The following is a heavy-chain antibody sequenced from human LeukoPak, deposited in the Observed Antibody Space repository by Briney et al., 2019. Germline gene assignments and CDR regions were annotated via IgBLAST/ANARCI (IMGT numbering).Heavy chain of an antibody. J-gene: IGHJ6*02. CDR3: ARDGFSGSYYYGMDV. V-gene: IGHV3-11*01. CDR2: ISSSGSTI. CDR1: GFTFSSYA. D-gene: IGHD1-14*01. Sequence: GGSLRLSCAASGFTFSSYAMSWIRQAPGKGLEWVSYISSSGSTIYYAASVTGLFTIYRENAKNSLYLQMNRLRAEDTAVYYCARDGFSGSYYYGMDVWGQGTTVTVSS.